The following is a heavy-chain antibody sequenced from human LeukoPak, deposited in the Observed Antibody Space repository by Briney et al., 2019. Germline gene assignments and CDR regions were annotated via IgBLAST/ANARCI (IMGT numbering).Heavy chain of an antibody. Sequence: SETLSLTCSVSGGSISNSSYYWGWIRQPPGKGLEWIGSIYYSVRTYYNPSLKSRVTISVDTSKNQFSLKLSSVTAADTAVYYCARFRDSSSWYGVWFDPWGQGTLVTVSS. CDR2: IYYSVRT. CDR3: ARFRDSSSWYGVWFDP. V-gene: IGHV4-39*01. D-gene: IGHD6-13*01. J-gene: IGHJ5*02. CDR1: GGSISNSSYY.